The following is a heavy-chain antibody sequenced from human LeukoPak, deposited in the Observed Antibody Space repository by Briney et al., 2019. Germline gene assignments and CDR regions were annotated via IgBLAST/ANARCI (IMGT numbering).Heavy chain of an antibody. CDR2: IKQDGSEK. Sequence: GGSLRLSCAASGLTFSSYWMSWVRQAPGKGLEWVANIKQDGSEKYYVDSVKGRFTISRDNAKNSLYLQMNSLRAEDTAVYYCARDTFYDFWSGRGIEHWGQGTLVTVSS. CDR1: GLTFSSYW. CDR3: ARDTFYDFWSGRGIEH. J-gene: IGHJ1*01. D-gene: IGHD3-3*01. V-gene: IGHV3-7*01.